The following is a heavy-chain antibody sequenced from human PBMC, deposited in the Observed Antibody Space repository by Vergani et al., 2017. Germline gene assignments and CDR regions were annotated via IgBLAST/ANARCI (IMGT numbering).Heavy chain of an antibody. D-gene: IGHD5-18*01. V-gene: IGHV3-9*01. CDR3: AVGDTAMATGY. J-gene: IGHJ4*02. Sequence: EVQLVESGGGLVPPGRSLRLSCAASGFTFDDYAMHWVRQAPGKGLEWVSGISWNSGSIGYADSVKGRFTIARDNAKNSLYLQMNSLRAEDTALYYCAVGDTAMATGYWGQGTLVTVSS. CDR1: GFTFDDYA. CDR2: ISWNSGSI.